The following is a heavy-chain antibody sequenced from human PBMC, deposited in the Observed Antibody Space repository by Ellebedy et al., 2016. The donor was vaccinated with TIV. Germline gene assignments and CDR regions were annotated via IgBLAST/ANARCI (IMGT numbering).Heavy chain of an antibody. CDR2: IYSGGAT. J-gene: IGHJ4*02. CDR1: GFSFSIYS. D-gene: IGHD5-18*01. CDR3: ARKYIYGFD. V-gene: IGHV3-66*01. Sequence: GESLKISCAASGFSFSIYSMNWVRQAPGKGLEWVSVIYSGGATSYADSVKGRFTISRDNSKNTLYLQMNSLRVEDTAVYYCARKYIYGFDWGQGTLVTVSS.